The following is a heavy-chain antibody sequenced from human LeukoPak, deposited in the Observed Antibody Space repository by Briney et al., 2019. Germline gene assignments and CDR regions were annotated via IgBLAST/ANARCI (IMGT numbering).Heavy chain of an antibody. CDR3: SRASGYGLDV. CDR2: MAYSGST. J-gene: IGHJ6*02. Sequence: PSETLSLTCTVSGGSTSNFYCNWIRQPPGKGLEWIGYMAYSGSTNSNPSLKSRVTMSSDRAKKQFSLKLNSVTAADTAVYYCSRASGYGLDVWGQGTTVTVSS. V-gene: IGHV4-59*01. D-gene: IGHD7-27*01. CDR1: GGSTSNFY.